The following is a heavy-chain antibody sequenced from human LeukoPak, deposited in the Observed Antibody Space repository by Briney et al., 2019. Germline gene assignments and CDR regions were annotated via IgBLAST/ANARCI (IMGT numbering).Heavy chain of an antibody. D-gene: IGHD2-21*02. V-gene: IGHV3-23*01. CDR1: GFTFSDYY. CDR3: AKDPWVGGDYNFDY. J-gene: IGHJ4*02. Sequence: GGSLRLSCAASGFTFSDYYMGWIRQAPGKGLEWVSAISGSGGSTYYADSVKGRFTISRDNSKNTLYLQMNSLRAEDTAVYYCAKDPWVGGDYNFDYWGQGTLVTVSS. CDR2: ISGSGGST.